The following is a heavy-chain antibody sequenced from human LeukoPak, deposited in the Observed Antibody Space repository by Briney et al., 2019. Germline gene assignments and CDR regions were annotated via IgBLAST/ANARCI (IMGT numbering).Heavy chain of an antibody. J-gene: IGHJ3*02. CDR3: ARVEGWPIVVVVAATTHAFDI. CDR1: GFTFSSYS. V-gene: IGHV3-21*01. CDR2: ISSSSSYI. D-gene: IGHD2-15*01. Sequence: GGSLRLSCAASGFTFSSYSMNWVRQAPGKGLEWVSSISSSSSYIYYAGSVKGRFTNSRDNAKNSLYLQMNSLRAEDTAVYYCARVEGWPIVVVVAATTHAFDIWGQGTMVTVSS.